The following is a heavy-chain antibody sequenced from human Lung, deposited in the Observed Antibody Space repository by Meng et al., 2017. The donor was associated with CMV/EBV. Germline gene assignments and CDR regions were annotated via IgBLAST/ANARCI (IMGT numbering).Heavy chain of an antibody. CDR3: ARGNWGLDEVVRGGYYYYGLDV. Sequence: LXCPVYGGSFSGYYWTWFRQPPAKGLEWIGEINHSGITNYNPSLKSPVTISVDTSKNQFSLKVRSVTAADTAVYYCARGNWGLDEVVRGGYYYYGLDVXGQGXMVTVSS. D-gene: IGHD3/OR15-3a*01. CDR2: INHSGIT. CDR1: GGSFSGYY. V-gene: IGHV4-34*01. J-gene: IGHJ6*02.